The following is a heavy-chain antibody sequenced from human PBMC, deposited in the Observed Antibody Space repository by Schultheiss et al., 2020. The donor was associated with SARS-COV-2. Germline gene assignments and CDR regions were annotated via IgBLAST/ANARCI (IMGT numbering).Heavy chain of an antibody. V-gene: IGHV3-7*01. CDR1: GFTFSSYW. CDR2: IKQDGSEK. J-gene: IGHJ6*02. D-gene: IGHD4-17*01. CDR3: AKDLRTDYYYGLDV. Sequence: GGSLRLSCAASGFTFSSYWMSWVRQAPGKGLEWVANIKQDGSEKYYVDSVKGRFTISRDNSKNTVYLQMNRLRAEDTALYYCAKDLRTDYYYGLDVWGQGTTVTVSS.